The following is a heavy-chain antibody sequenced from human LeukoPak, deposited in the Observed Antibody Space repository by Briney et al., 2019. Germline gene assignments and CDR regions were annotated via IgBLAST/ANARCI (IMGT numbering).Heavy chain of an antibody. Sequence: GRSLRLSCAASGFTFDDYAMHWVRQAPGKGLEWVSGISWNSGSIGYADSVKGRFTISRDNAKNSLYLQMNSLRAEDTALYYCAKAGGGYDLRWGQGTLVTVSS. V-gene: IGHV3-9*01. J-gene: IGHJ4*02. CDR2: ISWNSGSI. CDR3: AKAGGGYDLR. CDR1: GFTFDDYA. D-gene: IGHD5-12*01.